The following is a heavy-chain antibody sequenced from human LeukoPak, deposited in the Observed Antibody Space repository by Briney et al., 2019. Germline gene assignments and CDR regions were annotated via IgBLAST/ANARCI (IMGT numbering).Heavy chain of an antibody. V-gene: IGHV3-21*01. CDR3: ARFIWFGESPLDV. CDR1: GFTFSSYS. D-gene: IGHD3-10*01. Sequence: PGGSLRLSCAASGFTFSSYSMNWVRQAPGKGLEWVSSISSSSSYIYYADSVKGRFTISRDNAKNSLYLQMNSLRAEDTAVYYCARFIWFGESPLDVWGKGTTVTVSS. CDR2: ISSSSSYI. J-gene: IGHJ6*04.